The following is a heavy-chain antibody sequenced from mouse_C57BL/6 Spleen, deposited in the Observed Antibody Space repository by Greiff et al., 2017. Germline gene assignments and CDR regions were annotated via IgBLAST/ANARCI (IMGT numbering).Heavy chain of an antibody. V-gene: IGHV1-75*01. CDR1: GYTFTDYY. J-gene: IGHJ4*01. CDR2: IFPGSGST. Sequence: QVQLQQSGPELVKPGASVKISCKASGYTFTDYYINWVKQRPGQGLEWIGWIFPGSGSTYYNEKFKGKATLTVDKSSSTAYMLLSSLTSEDSAVYFCARSSDYGSSYLVSLYAMDYWGQGTSVTVSS. CDR3: ARSSDYGSSYLVSLYAMDY. D-gene: IGHD1-1*01.